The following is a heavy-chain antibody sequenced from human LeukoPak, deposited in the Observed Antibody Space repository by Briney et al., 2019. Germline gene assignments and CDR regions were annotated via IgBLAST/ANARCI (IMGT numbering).Heavy chain of an antibody. CDR3: ARVGVRYSSGWSNWFDP. Sequence: GGSLRLSCAASGFTFSSYAMHWVRQAPGKGLEWVAVISYDGSNKYYADSVKGRFTISRDNSKNTLYLQMNSLRAEDTAVYYCARVGVRYSSGWSNWFDPWGQGTLVTVSS. CDR2: ISYDGSNK. D-gene: IGHD6-19*01. J-gene: IGHJ5*02. CDR1: GFTFSSYA. V-gene: IGHV3-30-3*01.